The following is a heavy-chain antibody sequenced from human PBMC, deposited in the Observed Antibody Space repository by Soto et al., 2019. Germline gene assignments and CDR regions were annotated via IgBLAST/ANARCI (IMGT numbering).Heavy chain of an antibody. CDR1: GGSISSGCYY. J-gene: IGHJ6*02. CDR3: ARVCGGDCHYGMDV. Sequence: SETLSLTCTVSGGSISSGCYYWSWIRQHPGKGLEWIGYIYYSGSTYYNPSLKSRVTISVDTSKNQFSLKLSSVTAADTAVYYCARVCGGDCHYGMDVWGQGTTVTVSS. D-gene: IGHD2-21*02. V-gene: IGHV4-31*03. CDR2: IYYSGST.